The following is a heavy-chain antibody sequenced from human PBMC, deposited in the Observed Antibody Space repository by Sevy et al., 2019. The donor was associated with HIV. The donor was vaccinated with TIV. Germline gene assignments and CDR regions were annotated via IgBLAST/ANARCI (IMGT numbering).Heavy chain of an antibody. Sequence: GESLKISCAASGFTFSSYEMNWVRQAPGKGLEWVSYISNSGTTISYSDSVRGVFSISRDNARNSLYLQMNSLRAEDTAVYYCARDLPPSATTVAHFDYWGQGTLVTVSS. CDR3: ARDLPPSATTVAHFDY. V-gene: IGHV3-48*03. CDR1: GFTFSSYE. D-gene: IGHD4-17*01. J-gene: IGHJ4*02. CDR2: ISNSGTTI.